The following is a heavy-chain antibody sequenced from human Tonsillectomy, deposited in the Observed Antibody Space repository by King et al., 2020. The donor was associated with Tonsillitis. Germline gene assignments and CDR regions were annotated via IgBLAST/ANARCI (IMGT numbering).Heavy chain of an antibody. V-gene: IGHV1-69*09. CDR3: ARAVAAAGMDCFDY. J-gene: IGHJ4*02. CDR2: IIPMLGIA. CDR1: GGTFSSYA. Sequence: VQLVQSGAEVKRPGSSVKVSCKASGGTFSSYAISWVRQAPGQGLEWMGRIIPMLGIANYAQKFQGRVTISADKSTSTAYMEMRSLRAEDTAVYYCARAVAAAGMDCFDYWGQGTLVTVS. D-gene: IGHD6-13*01.